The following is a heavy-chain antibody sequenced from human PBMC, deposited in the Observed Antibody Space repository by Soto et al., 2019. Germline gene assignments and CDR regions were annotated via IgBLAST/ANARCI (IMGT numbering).Heavy chain of an antibody. V-gene: IGHV3-7*04. CDR3: AREGWGSMLDH. CDR1: GFTFSTYW. D-gene: IGHD7-27*01. Sequence: EVQLVESGGGLVQPGGSLRLSCVASGFTFSTYWMTWVRQAPGKGPEWVTHIRPDGIMKYNVASVEGRFTISRDNAKNSLYLQMTSLTAEDTAVYYCAREGWGSMLDHWGLGTLVTVSS. CDR2: IRPDGIMK. J-gene: IGHJ4*02.